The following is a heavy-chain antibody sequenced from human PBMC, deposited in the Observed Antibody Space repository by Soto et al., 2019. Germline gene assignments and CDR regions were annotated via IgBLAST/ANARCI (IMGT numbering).Heavy chain of an antibody. CDR2: ISACNGNT. CDR3: ARNLYDFWSGYRSSYYMDV. CDR1: GYTFTSYG. D-gene: IGHD3-3*01. V-gene: IGHV1-18*01. J-gene: IGHJ6*03. Sequence: ASVKVSCKASGYTFTSYGISWVRQAPGQGLEWMGWISACNGNTNYAQKLQGRVTMTTDTSTSTAYMELRSLRSDDTAVYYCARNLYDFWSGYRSSYYMDVWGKGTRSPSP.